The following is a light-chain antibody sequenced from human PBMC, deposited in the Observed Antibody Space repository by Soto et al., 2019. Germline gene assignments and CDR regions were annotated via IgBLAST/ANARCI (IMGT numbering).Light chain of an antibody. V-gene: IGLV1-47*01. CDR2: RND. CDR3: ESWDDSLRNVV. J-gene: IGLJ2*01. Sequence: QSLLTQPPSTSGAPGQRVAISCSGSSPNIGSNFVYWYQHLPGRATRLLILRNDQRPSGVPDRFSGSKSGTSASLAISGLRSEDEADFYFESWDDSLRNVVFGGGTKLTVL. CDR1: SPNIGSNF.